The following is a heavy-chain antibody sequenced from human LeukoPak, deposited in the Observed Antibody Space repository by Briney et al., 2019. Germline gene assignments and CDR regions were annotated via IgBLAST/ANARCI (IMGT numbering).Heavy chain of an antibody. CDR2: IYYSGST. CDR1: GGSISSYY. V-gene: IGHV4-59*01. D-gene: IGHD3-9*01. J-gene: IGHJ5*02. CDR3: ARGHILTGYLLP. Sequence: SETLSLTCTVSGGSISSYYWSWIRQPPGKGLEWIGYIYYSGSTNYNPSLKSRVTISVDTSKNQFSLKLSSVTDADTAVYYCARGHILTGYLLPWGQGTLVTVSS.